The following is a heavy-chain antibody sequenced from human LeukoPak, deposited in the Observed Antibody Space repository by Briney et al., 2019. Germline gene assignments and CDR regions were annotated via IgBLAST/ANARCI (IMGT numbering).Heavy chain of an antibody. J-gene: IGHJ3*02. Sequence: SETLSLACTVSGGSISSYYWSWIRQPPGKGLEWIGYIYYSGSTNYNPSLKSRVTISVDTSKNQFSLKLSSVTAADTAVYYCARVWFGELFSRRINAFDIWGQGTMVTVSS. CDR2: IYYSGST. CDR1: GGSISSYY. V-gene: IGHV4-59*12. D-gene: IGHD3-10*01. CDR3: ARVWFGELFSRRINAFDI.